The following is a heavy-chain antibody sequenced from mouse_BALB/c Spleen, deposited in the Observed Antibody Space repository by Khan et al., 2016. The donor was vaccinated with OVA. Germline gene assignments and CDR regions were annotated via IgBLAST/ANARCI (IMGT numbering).Heavy chain of an antibody. Sequence: EVELVESGGDLVKPGGSLKLSCAASGFTFSTYGMSWVRQTPDKRLEWVATVSTGGSYTYYPDSVKGRFTISRDNAKNNLYLQMSGLKSEDTAMFYCTRLAYYYDSEGLAYWGQGTLVTVSA. CDR3: TRLAYYYDSEGLAY. CDR2: VSTGGSYT. J-gene: IGHJ3*01. V-gene: IGHV5-6*01. D-gene: IGHD1-1*01. CDR1: GFTFSTYG.